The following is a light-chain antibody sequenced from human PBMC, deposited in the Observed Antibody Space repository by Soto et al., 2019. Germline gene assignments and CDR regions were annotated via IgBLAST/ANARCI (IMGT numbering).Light chain of an antibody. J-gene: IGKJ1*01. Sequence: EVVMTQSSAALSVSPGERATLSCRASQSVGTKLAWYQQKPGQAPRLLMYGASTRATGIPDRFPGSGSGTHFTLTISSLQSEDFAVYYCQQYNEWPPWTFGQGTKVEVQ. CDR1: QSVGTK. CDR2: GAS. CDR3: QQYNEWPPWT. V-gene: IGKV3-15*01.